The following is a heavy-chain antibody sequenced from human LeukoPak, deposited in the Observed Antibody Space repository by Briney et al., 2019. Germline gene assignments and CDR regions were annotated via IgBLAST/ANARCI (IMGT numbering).Heavy chain of an antibody. J-gene: IGHJ4*02. CDR3: AKREISALFNLYYFDY. Sequence: GGSLRLSCVASGFTFSSYAMSWVRQAPGKGLEWVSGISWSGGGTHYADSVKGRFTISRDSSKNTLYLQMNSLRAEDTAVYYCAKREISALFNLYYFDYWGQGTLVTVSS. D-gene: IGHD6-13*01. CDR1: GFTFSSYA. CDR2: ISWSGGGT. V-gene: IGHV3-23*01.